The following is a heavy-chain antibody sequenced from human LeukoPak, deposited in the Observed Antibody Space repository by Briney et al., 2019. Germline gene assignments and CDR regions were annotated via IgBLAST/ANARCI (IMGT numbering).Heavy chain of an antibody. Sequence: SETLSLTCTVYGAYFSSCCCYWGRFPQPPGKGLEWVASIFYDGNTYYNPSLQSRVLISADTSQNPFSLDLEFVTAAATSVHFCARRRASWVWDSGGFPDYWSQGSLVTASS. CDR2: IFYDGNT. J-gene: IGHJ4*02. D-gene: IGHD3-10*01. CDR1: GAYFSSCCCY. CDR3: ARRRASWVWDSGGFPDY. V-gene: IGHV4-39*02.